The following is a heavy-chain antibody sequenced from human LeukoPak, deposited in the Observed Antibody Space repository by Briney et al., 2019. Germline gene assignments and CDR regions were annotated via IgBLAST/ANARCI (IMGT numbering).Heavy chain of an antibody. J-gene: IGHJ5*02. CDR3: ARSELLWFGEHTFDP. CDR2: IYSGGST. CDR1: GFTFSSYG. V-gene: IGHV3-66*01. Sequence: GGSLRLSCAASGFTFSSYGMSWVRQAPGKGLEWVSVIYSGGSTYYADSVKGRFTISRDNSKNTLYLQMNSLRAEDTAVYYCARSELLWFGEHTFDPWGQGTLVTVSS. D-gene: IGHD3-10*01.